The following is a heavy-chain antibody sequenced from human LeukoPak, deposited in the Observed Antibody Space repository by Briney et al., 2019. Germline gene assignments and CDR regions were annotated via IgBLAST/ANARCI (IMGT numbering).Heavy chain of an antibody. V-gene: IGHV1-2*02. CDR3: AGGARGGICDSSSCYSLDY. CDR1: GYIFSDYY. D-gene: IGHD6-13*01. CDR2: INPKSGGT. J-gene: IGHJ4*02. Sequence: VASVKVSRKASGYIFSDYYMHWLRQAPGQGPEWMGWINPKSGGTSSAQNFQGRVIVTRDTTTGTVYLELSSLTHDATAVYYCAGGARGGICDSSSCYSLDYWGQGTLVTVSS.